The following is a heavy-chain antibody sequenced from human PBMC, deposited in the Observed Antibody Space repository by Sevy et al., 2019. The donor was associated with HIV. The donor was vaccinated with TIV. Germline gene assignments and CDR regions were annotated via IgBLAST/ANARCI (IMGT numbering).Heavy chain of an antibody. CDR2: IKSRPDGGTT. J-gene: IGHJ6*02. V-gene: IGHV3-15*01. CDR1: GFTFSYAW. Sequence: GVLRLSCVASGFTFSYAWMSWVRQAPGKGLEWVGRIKSRPDGGTTDYAAPVKGRFTISRDDSKNTLYLQMNSLKTEDTGVYYCSTDPIIVLLVTDGMDVWGQGTTVTVSS. D-gene: IGHD2-8*01. CDR3: STDPIIVLLVTDGMDV.